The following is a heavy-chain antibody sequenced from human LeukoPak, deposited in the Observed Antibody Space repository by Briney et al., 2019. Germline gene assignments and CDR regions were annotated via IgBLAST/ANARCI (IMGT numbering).Heavy chain of an antibody. Sequence: GGSLRLSCAASGFTFSSYNMNWVRQAPGKGLEWVSSITSGSSYIYYADPVKGRFTISRDNAKNSLYLQMNSLGAEDTAVYYCAELGITMIGGVWGKGTTVTISS. CDR3: AELGITMIGGV. J-gene: IGHJ6*04. D-gene: IGHD3-10*02. CDR2: ITSGSSYI. CDR1: GFTFSSYN. V-gene: IGHV3-21*01.